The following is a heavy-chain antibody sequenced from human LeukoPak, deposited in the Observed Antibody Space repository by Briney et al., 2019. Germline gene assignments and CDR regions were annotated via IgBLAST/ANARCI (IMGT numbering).Heavy chain of an antibody. CDR1: GGSISSSSYY. D-gene: IGHD3-3*01. CDR3: ARSARDFWRDYSQVYNYYYYMDV. Sequence: SETLSLTCTVSGGSISSSSYYWGWIRQPPGKGLEWIGRIYYSGSTYYNPSLKSRVTISVDTSKNQFSLKLSSVTAADTAMYYCARSARDFWRDYSQVYNYYYYMDVWGKGTTVTVSS. CDR2: IYYSGST. V-gene: IGHV4-39*07. J-gene: IGHJ6*03.